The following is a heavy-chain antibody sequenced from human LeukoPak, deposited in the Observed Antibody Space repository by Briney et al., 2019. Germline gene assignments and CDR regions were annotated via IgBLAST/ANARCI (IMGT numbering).Heavy chain of an antibody. CDR2: ISGSGGST. V-gene: IGHV3-23*01. CDR3: AKGRGYYDSSAYKYYFDY. Sequence: GGSLRLSCAASGFTFSSYAMSWVRQAPGTGLEWVSAISGSGGSTFYADSVKGRFTISRDNSKNTLYLQMNSLRAEDTAVYYCAKGRGYYDSSAYKYYFDYWGQGTLVTVSS. CDR1: GFTFSSYA. J-gene: IGHJ4*02. D-gene: IGHD3-22*01.